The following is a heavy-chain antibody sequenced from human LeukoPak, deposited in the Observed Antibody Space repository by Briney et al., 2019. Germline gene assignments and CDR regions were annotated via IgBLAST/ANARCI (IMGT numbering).Heavy chain of an antibody. D-gene: IGHD5-18*01. V-gene: IGHV3-30*02. Sequence: AGGSLRLSCAASGFTFSSSGMHWVRQAPGKGLERVAFIRYDGNNKYYADSVKGRFTISRDNSKNTLYLQMNSLGAEDTAVYYCARARSSYGYGDAFYIWGQGTMVTVSS. CDR2: IRYDGNNK. J-gene: IGHJ3*02. CDR1: GFTFSSSG. CDR3: ARARSSYGYGDAFYI.